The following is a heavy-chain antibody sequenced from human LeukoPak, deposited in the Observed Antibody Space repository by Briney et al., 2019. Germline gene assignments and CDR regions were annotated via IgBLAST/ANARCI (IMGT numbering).Heavy chain of an antibody. CDR1: CGSITTHY. D-gene: IGHD3-22*01. CDR2: IYHTGIN. Sequence: SETLSPTRSISCGSITTHYWSWIRQPPRKGPEWIGYIYHTGINKYNPSLKSRVTISVDTSKKQFSLKLSSVTAADTAVYYCARTAYSSGYFPNWFDSWGQGTLVTVSS. J-gene: IGHJ5*01. CDR3: ARTAYSSGYFPNWFDS. V-gene: IGHV4-59*03.